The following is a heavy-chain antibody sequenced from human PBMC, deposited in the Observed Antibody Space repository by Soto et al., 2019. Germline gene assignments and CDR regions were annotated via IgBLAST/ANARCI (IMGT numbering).Heavy chain of an antibody. D-gene: IGHD2-8*02. CDR3: ATPGQGTGRYFCHD. Sequence: EVQLLDSGGGLVQPGGSLRLSCVASGFTSSSCAMRWVRQAPGKGLEWVSGISASGGSTYYADSVKGRFTISRDNSKNTHYLQMNSLRAEDTAVEYCATPGQGTGRYFCHDWGQGTLVTVSS. CDR2: ISASGGST. V-gene: IGHV3-23*01. CDR1: GFTSSSCA. J-gene: IGHJ4*02.